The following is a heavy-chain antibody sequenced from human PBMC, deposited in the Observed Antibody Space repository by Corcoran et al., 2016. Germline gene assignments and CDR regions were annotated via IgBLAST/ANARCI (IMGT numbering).Heavy chain of an antibody. J-gene: IGHJ4*02. V-gene: IGHV1-69*01. D-gene: IGHD6-13*01. CDR3: AGAECEQHLPY. CDR1: GGTFSSYA. Sequence: QVQLVQSGAEVKKPGSSVKVSCKASGGTFSSYAISWVRQAPGQGHEWMGGIIPIFGTANYAQKFQGRVTITADESTSSSYMDVSSLRSEDKAVYYCAGAECEQHLPYWVQGPLFTVSS. CDR2: IIPIFGTA.